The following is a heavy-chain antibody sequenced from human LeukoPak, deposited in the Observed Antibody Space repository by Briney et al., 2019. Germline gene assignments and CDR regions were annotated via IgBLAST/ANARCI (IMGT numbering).Heavy chain of an antibody. J-gene: IGHJ4*02. D-gene: IGHD3-22*01. CDR1: GGSFSGYY. Sequence: SETLSLTCAVYGGSFSGYYWSWIRQPPGKGLEWIGEINQSGSTNYNPSLKSRVTISVDTSKNQFSLRLSSVTAADTAVYYCARGDYYDSSGYGPGYYFDYWGQGTLVTVSS. V-gene: IGHV4-34*01. CDR3: ARGDYYDSSGYGPGYYFDY. CDR2: INQSGST.